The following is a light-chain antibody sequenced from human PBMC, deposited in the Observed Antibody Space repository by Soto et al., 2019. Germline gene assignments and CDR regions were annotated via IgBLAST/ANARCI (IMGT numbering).Light chain of an antibody. CDR1: QSISTN. J-gene: IGKJ2*02. CDR2: DAS. V-gene: IGKV3-11*01. CDR3: QQRRGT. Sequence: EIVLTQSPATLPLSPGERATLSCRASQSISTNLAWYQQRPGQAPRLLLYDASKRATGIPARFSGSGSGTDFTLTISSLEPEDFAVYYCQQRRGTFGQGTKLEI.